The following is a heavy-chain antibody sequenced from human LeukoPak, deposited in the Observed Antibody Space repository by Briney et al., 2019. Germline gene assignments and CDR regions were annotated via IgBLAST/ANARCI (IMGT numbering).Heavy chain of an antibody. Sequence: HPGGSLRLSCVASGFTFSDYWMSWVRQAPGKGLEWVANIEQDGSNKYYVDSVKGRFTMSTDNAKNSLYLQMNSLRAEDTAVYYCARVRCSSSSCYVLRFDFWGQGTLVTVSS. CDR3: ARVRCSSSSCYVLRFDF. CDR1: GFTFSDYW. J-gene: IGHJ4*02. CDR2: IEQDGSNK. V-gene: IGHV3-7*01. D-gene: IGHD2-2*01.